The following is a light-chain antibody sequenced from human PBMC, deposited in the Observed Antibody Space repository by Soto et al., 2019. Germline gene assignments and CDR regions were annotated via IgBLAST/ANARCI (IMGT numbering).Light chain of an antibody. CDR1: QSISSN. CDR3: QRYDSLRT. V-gene: IGKV3-20*01. Sequence: EIVITQSPATLSVSPGERATLSCRASQSISSNLAWYQQKPGQAPRLLMFRTSSRATGIPDRFSGSGSGTDFTLTITRLEPEDFAMYYCQRYDSLRTFGQGTKVDIK. J-gene: IGKJ1*01. CDR2: RTS.